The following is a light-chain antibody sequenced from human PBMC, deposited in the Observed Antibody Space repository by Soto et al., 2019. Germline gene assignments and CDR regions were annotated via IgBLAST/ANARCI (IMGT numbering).Light chain of an antibody. V-gene: IGLV2-8*01. CDR3: SSYAGTHVV. Sequence: QSALTQPPSASGSPGQSVTISCTGTSSDVGGYNYVSWYQQHPGKAPKLMIYEVSKRPSGVPDRFSGSKSGNTASLTVSGHQAEDEADCYCSSYAGTHVVFGGGTKLTVL. J-gene: IGLJ2*01. CDR1: SSDVGGYNY. CDR2: EVS.